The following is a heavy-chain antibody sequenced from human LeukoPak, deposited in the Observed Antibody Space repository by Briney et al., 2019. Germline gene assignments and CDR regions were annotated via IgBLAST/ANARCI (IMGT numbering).Heavy chain of an antibody. D-gene: IGHD2-15*01. CDR3: ARGSPKADK. J-gene: IGHJ4*02. Sequence: NPSETLSLTCTVSGGSISSYYWSWIRQPPGKGLEWIGYIYYSGSTNYNPSLKSRLTISVDSSKNQFSLKLSSVTAADTAVYYCARGSPKADKWGQGTLVIVSS. V-gene: IGHV4-59*01. CDR1: GGSISSYY. CDR2: IYYSGST.